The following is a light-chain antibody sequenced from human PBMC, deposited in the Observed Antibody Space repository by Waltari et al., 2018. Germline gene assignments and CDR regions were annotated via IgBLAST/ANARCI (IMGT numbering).Light chain of an antibody. CDR3: HQYDNWPFT. Sequence: EIVLLQSPATLSVSPAGRATPSCRASQSVSGNLAWYQQKPGQPPSLLVYGVSTRAIGVPARFSGSGSGTDFTLIISSLQSEDFADYYCHQYDNWPFTFGRGTKLEI. CDR1: QSVSGN. CDR2: GVS. V-gene: IGKV3-15*01. J-gene: IGKJ2*01.